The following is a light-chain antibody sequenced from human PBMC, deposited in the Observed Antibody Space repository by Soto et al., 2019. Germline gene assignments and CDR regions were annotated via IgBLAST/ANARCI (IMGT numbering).Light chain of an antibody. CDR3: QQYNIYSLT. J-gene: IGKJ4*01. CDR1: QSISNW. CDR2: KAS. V-gene: IGKV1-5*03. Sequence: DIQMTQSPSTLSASVGDRVTITCRASQSISNWLAWYQQKPGRPPKLQIYKASSLESGVPSRFNGSGSGTEFTLTLSSLQPDDFATYYCQQYNIYSLTFGGGTKVEIK.